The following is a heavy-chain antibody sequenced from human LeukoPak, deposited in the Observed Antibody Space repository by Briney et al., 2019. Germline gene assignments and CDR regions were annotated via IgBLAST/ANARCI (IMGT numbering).Heavy chain of an antibody. CDR2: MNPNSGNT. CDR3: ARGEPIVVVPAAISRTDYYYGMDV. V-gene: IGHV1-8*01. J-gene: IGHJ6*02. D-gene: IGHD2-2*01. CDR1: GYTFTSYD. Sequence: ASVKVSCKASGYTFTSYDINWVRQATGQGLEWMGWMNPNSGNTGYAQKFQGRVTMTRNTSISTAYMELGSLRSEDTAVYYCARGEPIVVVPAAISRTDYYYGMDVWGQGTTVTVSS.